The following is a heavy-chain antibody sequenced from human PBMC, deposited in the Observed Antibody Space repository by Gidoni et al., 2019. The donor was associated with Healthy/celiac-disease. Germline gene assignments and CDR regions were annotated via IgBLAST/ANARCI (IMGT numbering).Heavy chain of an antibody. D-gene: IGHD4-17*01. CDR2: IYYSGST. Sequence: QLQLQESGPGLVKPSETLSLTCTVSGGSISSSSYYWGWIRQPPGKGLEGIGSIYYSGSTYYNPSLKSRVTISGDTSKNQFSLKLSSVTAADTAVYYCARRAGDYGALFFDYWGQGTLVTVSS. V-gene: IGHV4-39*01. CDR1: GGSISSSSYY. J-gene: IGHJ4*02. CDR3: ARRAGDYGALFFDY.